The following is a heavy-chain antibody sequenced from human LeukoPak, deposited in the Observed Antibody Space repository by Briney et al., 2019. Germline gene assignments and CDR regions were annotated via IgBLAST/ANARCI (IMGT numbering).Heavy chain of an antibody. CDR1: GYTFTSYA. CDR3: ARQRLGPYYYYGMDV. J-gene: IGHJ6*04. CDR2: INAGNGNT. Sequence: ASVKVSCKASGYTFTSYAMHWVRQAPGQRLEWMGWINAGNGNTKYSQKFQGRVTITRDTSASTAYMELSSLRSEDTAVYYCARQRLGPYYYYGMDVWGKGTAVTVSS. D-gene: IGHD6-25*01. V-gene: IGHV1-3*01.